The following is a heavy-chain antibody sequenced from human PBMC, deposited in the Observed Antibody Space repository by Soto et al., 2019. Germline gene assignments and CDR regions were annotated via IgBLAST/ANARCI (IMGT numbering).Heavy chain of an antibody. CDR1: GYSFAGYL. J-gene: IGHJ3*02. CDR2: IYPGDSDI. CDR3: ARLPSIFGVVPDAFDI. Sequence: PGESLKISFQGSGYSFAGYLIGWMRQMPVKGLEWMGIIYPGDSDIRYSPSFQGQVTISADKSISTAYLQWSSLKASDTALYYCARLPSIFGVVPDAFDILGQGTMVTVSS. D-gene: IGHD3-3*01. V-gene: IGHV5-51*01.